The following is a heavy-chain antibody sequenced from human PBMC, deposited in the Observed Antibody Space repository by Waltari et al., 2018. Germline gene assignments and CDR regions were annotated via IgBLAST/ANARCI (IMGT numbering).Heavy chain of an antibody. CDR2: INHSGST. D-gene: IGHD3-10*01. Sequence: QVQLQQWGAGLLKPSETLSLTCAVYGGSFSGYYWSWIRQPPGRGLEWIGDINHSGSTTYNPSLKSRVTISVDTSKNQFSLKLSSVTAADTAVYYCARGGPYGSGSYSGKDFDYWGQGTLVTVSS. CDR1: GGSFSGYY. V-gene: IGHV4-34*01. CDR3: ARGGPYGSGSYSGKDFDY. J-gene: IGHJ4*02.